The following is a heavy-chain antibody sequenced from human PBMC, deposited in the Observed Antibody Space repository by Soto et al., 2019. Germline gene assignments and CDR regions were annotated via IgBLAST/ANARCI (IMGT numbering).Heavy chain of an antibody. CDR2: IYYSGST. CDR1: GGSLNSFY. J-gene: IGHJ4*02. CDR3: ARDIAVAGFFDY. V-gene: IGHV4-59*01. Sequence: TSETLSLTCTVSGGSLNSFYWSWIRQPPGKGLEWIGYIYYSGSTNYNPSLKSRVTISVDTSKNQFSLKLSSVTAADTAVYYCARDIAVAGFFDYWGQGTLVTVSS. D-gene: IGHD6-19*01.